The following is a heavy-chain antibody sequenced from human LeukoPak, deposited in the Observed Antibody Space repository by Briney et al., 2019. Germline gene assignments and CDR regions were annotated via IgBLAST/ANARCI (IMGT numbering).Heavy chain of an antibody. V-gene: IGHV1-2*02. CDR3: AREAVPGEYNWFDP. D-gene: IGHD6-19*01. J-gene: IGHJ5*02. Sequence: ASVKVSCKASGYTFTGYYMHWVRQAPGQGLEWMGWISPNTGGTNYAQKFQGRVTMTRDTSIRTAYVELSSLRSDDTAVYYCAREAVPGEYNWFDPWGQGTLVTVSS. CDR2: ISPNTGGT. CDR1: GYTFTGYY.